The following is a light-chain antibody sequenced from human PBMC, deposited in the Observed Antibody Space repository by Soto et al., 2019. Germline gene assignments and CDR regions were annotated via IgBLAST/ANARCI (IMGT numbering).Light chain of an antibody. J-gene: IGLJ1*01. Sequence: QSALTQPASVSGSPGQSITNSCTGTSSDVGDYNYVSWYQQHPGKAPKFMIYDVTIRPSGVSNRFSGSKSGNTASLTISGLQAEDEADYYCSSYTSSSRYVFGTGTKLTVL. CDR3: SSYTSSSRYV. V-gene: IGLV2-14*01. CDR2: DVT. CDR1: SSDVGDYNY.